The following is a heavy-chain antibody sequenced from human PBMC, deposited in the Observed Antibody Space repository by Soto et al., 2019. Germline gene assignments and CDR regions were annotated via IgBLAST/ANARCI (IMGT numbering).Heavy chain of an antibody. V-gene: IGHV3-23*01. D-gene: IGHD2-8*02. CDR3: AKDRTPPLSLSPSSQAIKNLLVGQCFDS. J-gene: IGHJ4*02. Sequence: EVQLLESGGGLVQPGGSLRLSCAASGFAFHTHALSWVRQAPGKGLEWVSGISASGVTTYYADSVKGRFTISRDNSKNTVTLQMNSLRAEDTAFYYCAKDRTPPLSLSPSSQAIKNLLVGQCFDSLGQGTLVTVSS. CDR1: GFAFHTHA. CDR2: ISASGVTT.